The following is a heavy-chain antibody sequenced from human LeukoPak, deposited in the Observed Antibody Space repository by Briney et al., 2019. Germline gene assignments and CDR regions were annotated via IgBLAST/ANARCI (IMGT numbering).Heavy chain of an antibody. V-gene: IGHV4-34*01. CDR1: GGSFSGYY. Sequence: TASETLSLTCAVYGGSFSGYYWSWIRQPPGTGLEWIGEINHSGSTNYNPSLKSRVTISVDTSKNQFSLKLSSVTAADTAVYYCARERRRYCSGGSCYSRAPRAFDIWGQGTMVTVSS. D-gene: IGHD2-15*01. CDR3: ARERRRYCSGGSCYSRAPRAFDI. J-gene: IGHJ3*02. CDR2: INHSGST.